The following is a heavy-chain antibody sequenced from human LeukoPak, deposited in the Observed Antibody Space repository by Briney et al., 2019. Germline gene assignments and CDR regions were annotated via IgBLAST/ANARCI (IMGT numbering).Heavy chain of an antibody. D-gene: IGHD3-22*01. CDR3: ARDPYYYDSSAFDP. CDR1: GGTFSSYA. J-gene: IGHJ5*02. V-gene: IGHV1-69*04. CDR2: IIPILGIA. Sequence: GSSVKVSCKASGGTFSSYAISWVRQAPGQGLEWMGRIIPILGIANYAQRFQGRVTITADKSTSTAYMELSSLRSEDTAVYYCARDPYYYDSSAFDPWGQGTLVTVSS.